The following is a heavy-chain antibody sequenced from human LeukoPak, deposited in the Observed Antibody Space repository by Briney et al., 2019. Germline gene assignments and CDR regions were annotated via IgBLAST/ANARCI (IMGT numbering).Heavy chain of an antibody. D-gene: IGHD6-19*01. CDR1: GGSISSSNW. CDR3: ARPLRLANYYFDY. CDR2: IYYSGST. V-gene: IGHV4-39*01. Sequence: SETLSLTCAVSGGSISSSNWWSWVRQPPGKGLEWIGTIYYSGSTYYNPSLKSRVTISVDTSKNQFSLKLSSVTAADTAVYYCARPLRLANYYFDYWGQGTLVTVSS. J-gene: IGHJ4*02.